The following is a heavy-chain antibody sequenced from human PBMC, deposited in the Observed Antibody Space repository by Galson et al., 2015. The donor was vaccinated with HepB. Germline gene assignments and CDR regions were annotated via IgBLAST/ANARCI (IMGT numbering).Heavy chain of an antibody. CDR2: IIPLFGTP. D-gene: IGHD2-2*01. Sequence: SVKVSCKASGGTFSSYTISWVRQAPGQGLEWMGGIIPLFGTPNYAQKFQGRVTIAADESTSTAYMELSSLRSEDTAVYYCAREGRGGYCSSTSCYAFDIWGQGTMVTVSS. V-gene: IGHV1-69*13. CDR3: AREGRGGYCSSTSCYAFDI. J-gene: IGHJ3*02. CDR1: GGTFSSYT.